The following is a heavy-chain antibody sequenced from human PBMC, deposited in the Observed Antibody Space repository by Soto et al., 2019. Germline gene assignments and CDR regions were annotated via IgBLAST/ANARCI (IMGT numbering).Heavy chain of an antibody. CDR2: ISGSGGGT. Sequence: EVQLLESGGGLVQPGGSLRLSCTASGFTFSNYVLSWVRQAPGKGLEWVSSISGSGGGTFYADSVKGRFTISRDNSTKTMYLQMNTLRPDDTAIYFCAKDKGPRWLQLMADSWGQGTLVTVSS. CDR1: GFTFSNYV. V-gene: IGHV3-23*01. CDR3: AKDKGPRWLQLMADS. J-gene: IGHJ4*02. D-gene: IGHD5-12*01.